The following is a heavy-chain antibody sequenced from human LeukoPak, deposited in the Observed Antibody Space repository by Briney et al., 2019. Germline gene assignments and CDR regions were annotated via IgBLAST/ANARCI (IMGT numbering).Heavy chain of an antibody. CDR2: INSDGGST. D-gene: IGHD5-24*01. CDR1: GFTFSSHW. V-gene: IGHV3-74*01. CDR3: ARRIQGMAPYYFDY. J-gene: IGHJ4*02. Sequence: GGSLRLSFTASGFTFSSHWRHWVGQAPWKGLVWVSLINSDGGSTSYADSVKGRFTISRDNAKNTLYLQMNSLRAEDTAVYYCARRIQGMAPYYFDYWGQGTLVTVSS.